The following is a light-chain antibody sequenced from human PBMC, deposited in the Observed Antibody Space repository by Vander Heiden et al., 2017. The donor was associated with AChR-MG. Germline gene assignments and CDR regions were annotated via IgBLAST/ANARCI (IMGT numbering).Light chain of an antibody. CDR3: QAWDSSLVV. V-gene: IGLV3-1*01. Sequence: SYALTQPPSVSVSPGQTASITCSGDKLGDKYACWYQQKPGQSPVLVIYQDSKRPSGIPERFSGSNSGNTATLTISGTQAMDEADYSCQAWDSSLVVFGGGTKLTVL. CDR1: KLGDKY. CDR2: QDS. J-gene: IGLJ2*01.